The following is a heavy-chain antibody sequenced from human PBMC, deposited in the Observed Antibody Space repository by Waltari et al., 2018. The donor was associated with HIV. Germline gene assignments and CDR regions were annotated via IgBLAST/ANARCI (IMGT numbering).Heavy chain of an antibody. CDR3: ARGLGGSYYYGVDV. CDR1: GYIFTTYG. V-gene: IGHV1-18*01. Sequence: QVHLVQSGAEVKMPGASVRVSCQTSGYIFTTYGVSWVRQAPGQGLEWLGWISGYNANTNNAQRLQGRVTLTTDTSTSTAYMELRSLRSDDTAVYYCARGLGGSYYYGVDVWGQGTTVTVS. J-gene: IGHJ6*02. CDR2: ISGYNANT.